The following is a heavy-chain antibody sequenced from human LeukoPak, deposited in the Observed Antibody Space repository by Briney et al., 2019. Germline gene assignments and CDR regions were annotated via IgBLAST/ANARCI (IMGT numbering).Heavy chain of an antibody. CDR3: ARAGCSSTSCYRAGWFDP. D-gene: IGHD2-2*02. V-gene: IGHV3-11*01. CDR1: GFTFSDYY. Sequence: GGSLRPSCAASGFTFSDYYMSWIRQAPGKGLEWVSYISSSGSTIYYADSVKGRFTISRDNAKNSLYLQMNSPRAEDTAVYCCARAGCSSTSCYRAGWFDPWGQGTLVTVSS. J-gene: IGHJ5*02. CDR2: ISSSGSTI.